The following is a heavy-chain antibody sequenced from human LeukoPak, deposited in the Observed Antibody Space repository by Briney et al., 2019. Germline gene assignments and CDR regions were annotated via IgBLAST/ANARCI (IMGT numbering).Heavy chain of an antibody. V-gene: IGHV3-74*01. CDR3: AVEPYCSSTSCPPEAFDY. Sequence: PGGSLRLSCAASGFTFSSYWMHWVRQAPGKGLVWVSRINSDGSSTSYADSVKGRSTISRDNATNTLYLQMNSLRAEDTAVYYCAVEPYCSSTSCPPEAFDYWGQGTLVTVSS. CDR2: INSDGSST. CDR1: GFTFSSYW. J-gene: IGHJ4*02. D-gene: IGHD2-2*01.